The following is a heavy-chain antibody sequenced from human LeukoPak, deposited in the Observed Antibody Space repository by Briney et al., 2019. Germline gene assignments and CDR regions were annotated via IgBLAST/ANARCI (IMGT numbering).Heavy chain of an antibody. Sequence: GESLKISCKVSGYTFTHNWIVWVRQKPGRGLEWLGVIFPADSNTAYNSSFRGQVTISVDKSIDTAYLQWGSLKASDSAIYYCARHRATGTWSDFDYWGQGTVVTVSS. D-gene: IGHD1-14*01. CDR2: IFPADSNT. CDR1: GYTFTHNW. V-gene: IGHV5-51*01. CDR3: ARHRATGTWSDFDY. J-gene: IGHJ4*02.